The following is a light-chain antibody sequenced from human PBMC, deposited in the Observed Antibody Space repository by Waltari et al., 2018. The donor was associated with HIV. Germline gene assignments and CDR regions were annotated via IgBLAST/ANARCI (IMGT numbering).Light chain of an antibody. Sequence: QSALTQPASVSGSPGQSITLSCSGTWRDIGSYDLVPRYQHFPGKAPKRILYDVNERPSGVSPRYSGSKSGNTASLVISGLQSEDEADYYCCSYAGSGTFVVFGGGTRLTV. J-gene: IGLJ3*02. CDR2: DVN. CDR1: WRDIGSYDL. V-gene: IGLV2-23*02. CDR3: CSYAGSGTFVV.